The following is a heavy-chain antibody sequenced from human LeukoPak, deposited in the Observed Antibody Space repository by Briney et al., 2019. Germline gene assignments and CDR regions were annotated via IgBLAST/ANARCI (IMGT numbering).Heavy chain of an antibody. J-gene: IGHJ1*01. CDR2: IYYSGST. Sequence: SETLSLTCAVYGGSFSGYYRSWIRQPPGKGLEWIGYIYYSGSTYYNPSLKRRVSISLDTTTNQFSLMQSTVSAADTPVYYCASIAYNPSLKSRVTISVDTSKKQFSLKLSSVTAADTAVYYCTRYIRSEYYDSTEYFQHWGQGTLVTASS. D-gene: IGHD2-21*02. CDR3: ASIAYNPSLKSRVTISVDTSKKQFSLKLSSVTAADTAVYYCTRYIRSEYYDSTEYFQH. V-gene: IGHV4-34*09. CDR1: GGSFSGYY.